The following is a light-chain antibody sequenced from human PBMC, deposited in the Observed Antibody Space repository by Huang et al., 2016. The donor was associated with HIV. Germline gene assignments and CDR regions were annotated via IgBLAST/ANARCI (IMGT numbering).Light chain of an antibody. Sequence: DIQMSQSPSTLSASVGDRGTITCRASQSISSWLAWYQQKPGNAPKVLIHRASTLESGVPSRFSGSGSGTEFTLTVTSLQPDDFATYFCQQYQTYPWTFGRGTKVEVK. J-gene: IGKJ1*01. V-gene: IGKV1-5*03. CDR3: QQYQTYPWT. CDR1: QSISSW. CDR2: RAS.